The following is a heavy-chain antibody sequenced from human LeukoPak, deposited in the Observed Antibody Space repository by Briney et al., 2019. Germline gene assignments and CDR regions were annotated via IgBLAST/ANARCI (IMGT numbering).Heavy chain of an antibody. Sequence: SETLSLTCTVSGGSIISRTYYWGWIRQPPGKGLEWIGEINHSGSTNYNPSLKSRVTISVDTSKNQFSLKLSSVTAADTAVYYCARLSFLWFDPWGQGTLVTVSS. D-gene: IGHD2/OR15-2a*01. V-gene: IGHV4-39*07. CDR1: GGSIISRTYY. CDR2: INHSGST. CDR3: ARLSFLWFDP. J-gene: IGHJ5*02.